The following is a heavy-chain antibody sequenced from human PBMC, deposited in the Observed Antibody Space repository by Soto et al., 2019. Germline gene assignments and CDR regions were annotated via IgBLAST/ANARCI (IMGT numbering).Heavy chain of an antibody. CDR2: IQNTGGT. V-gene: IGHV4-34*01. CDR3: ARSRNLDV. CDR1: GGSFSENH. Sequence: QVQVQQWGAGLLKPSETLSLTCAVYGGSFSENHWSWIRQPPGKGLEWIGEIQNTGGTNYSPSLKSRVTISVDRSKNQLSLSLTSVSAADTAVYYCARSRNLDVLGQGTTVIVSS. J-gene: IGHJ6*02. D-gene: IGHD1-1*01.